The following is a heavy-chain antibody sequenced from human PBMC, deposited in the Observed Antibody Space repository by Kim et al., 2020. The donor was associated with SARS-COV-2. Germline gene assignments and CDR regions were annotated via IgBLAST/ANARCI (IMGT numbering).Heavy chain of an antibody. CDR1: GFTFGDYA. Sequence: GGSLRLSCAASGFTFGDYAMHWVRQAPGKGLEWVSGISWNSGSIGYADSVKGRFTISRDNAKNSLYLQMNSLRAEDTALYYCAKVSRRLVVVIRDAFDIWGQGTMVTVSS. J-gene: IGHJ3*02. D-gene: IGHD3-22*01. CDR3: AKVSRRLVVVIRDAFDI. V-gene: IGHV3-9*01. CDR2: ISWNSGSI.